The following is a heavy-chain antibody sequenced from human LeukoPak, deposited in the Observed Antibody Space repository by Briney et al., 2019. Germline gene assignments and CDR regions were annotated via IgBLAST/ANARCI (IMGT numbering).Heavy chain of an antibody. V-gene: IGHV3-23*01. CDR3: AKDQLNRFCSSGSCSITHDS. J-gene: IGHJ4*02. CDR2: ISGSGRGSTT. Sequence: PGGSLRLPCAASGFTFSSYALSWVRQAPGKGLEWVSNISGSGRGSTTYYADSVKGRFTISRDNSKNTLYLQMNSLRAEDTAVYYCAKDQLNRFCSSGSCSITHDSWGQGTLVTVSS. CDR1: GFTFSSYA. D-gene: IGHD2-15*01.